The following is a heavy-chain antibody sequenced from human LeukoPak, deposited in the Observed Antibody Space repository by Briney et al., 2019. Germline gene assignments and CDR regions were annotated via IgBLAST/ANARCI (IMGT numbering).Heavy chain of an antibody. J-gene: IGHJ4*02. V-gene: IGHV3-30*18. CDR1: GFTFNNAW. CDR3: AKNADYGDYLVDY. D-gene: IGHD4-17*01. CDR2: ISYDGSNK. Sequence: GGSLRLSCAASGFTFNNAWMNWVRQAPGKGLEWVAVISYDGSNKYYADSVKGRFTISRDNSKNTLYLQMNSLRAEDTSVYYCAKNADYGDYLVDYWGQGTLVTVSS.